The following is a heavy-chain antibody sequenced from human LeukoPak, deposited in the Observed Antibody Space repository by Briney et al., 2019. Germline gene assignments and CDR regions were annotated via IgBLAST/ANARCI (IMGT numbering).Heavy chain of an antibody. Sequence: GGSLRLSCAASGFTFSSYGMHWVRQAPGKGLEWVAVIWYDGSNKYYADSVKGRFTISRDNSKNTLYLQMSSLRAGDTAVYYCAKVEGVGVLDYWGQGTLVTVSS. V-gene: IGHV3-33*06. J-gene: IGHJ4*02. CDR2: IWYDGSNK. CDR3: AKVEGVGVLDY. D-gene: IGHD3-16*01. CDR1: GFTFSSYG.